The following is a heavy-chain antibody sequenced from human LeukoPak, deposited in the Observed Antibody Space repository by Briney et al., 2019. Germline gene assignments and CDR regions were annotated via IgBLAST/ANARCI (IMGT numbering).Heavy chain of an antibody. D-gene: IGHD2-15*01. CDR3: ARGHVVVVAAPYYYYYMDV. J-gene: IGHJ6*03. CDR1: GYTFTSYD. Sequence: ASVKVSCKASGYTFTSYDINWVRQATGQGLEWMGWMNPNRGNTGYAQKFQGRVTITRNTSISTAYMELSSLRSEDTAVYYCARGHVVVVAAPYYYYYMDVWGKGTTVTVSS. CDR2: MNPNRGNT. V-gene: IGHV1-8*01.